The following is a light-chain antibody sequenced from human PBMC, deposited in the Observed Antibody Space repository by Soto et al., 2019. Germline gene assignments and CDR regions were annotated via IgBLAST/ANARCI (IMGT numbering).Light chain of an antibody. CDR2: GAS. Sequence: EIVMTQSPATLSVSPGERATLSCRASQTVWSTLAWYQQRPGQAPRLLIYGASTRATGIPARFSGSGSGTEFTLSISSLHSEDFAVYYCQQYNKWPLTFGGGTKVEIK. J-gene: IGKJ4*01. CDR3: QQYNKWPLT. V-gene: IGKV3-15*01. CDR1: QTVWST.